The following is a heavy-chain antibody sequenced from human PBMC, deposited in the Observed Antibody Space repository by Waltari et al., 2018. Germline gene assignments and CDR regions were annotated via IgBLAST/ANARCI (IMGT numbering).Heavy chain of an antibody. CDR2: ISDGDKSI. J-gene: IGHJ6*02. D-gene: IGHD2-15*01. CDR1: GCSFSRYE. CDR3: VRDGLGSGWTRVDV. Sequence: ELQLVESGGGLVQPGWSLRISCFAVGCSFSRYEMNWVHQATGKGLEWISYISDGDKSISYAESVKGRFTVSRDNAKNSLHLQMNNLRAEDTATYYCVRDGLGSGWTRVDVWGQGTTVTVSS. V-gene: IGHV3-48*03.